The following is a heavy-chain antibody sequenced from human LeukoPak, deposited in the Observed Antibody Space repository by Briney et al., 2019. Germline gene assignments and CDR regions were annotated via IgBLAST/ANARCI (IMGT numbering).Heavy chain of an antibody. CDR2: MNTDSGKT. J-gene: IGHJ4*02. Sequence: ASVKVSCKAPEYIFTNFDIHWVRQATGQGLEWMGWMNTDSGKTGHAEKFQGRVTMTSNTSTHIAYMEVSSLRSGETAVYYCASDGRGRAFDYWGQGSRVTVSS. CDR3: ASDGRGRAFDY. V-gene: IGHV1-8*01. CDR1: EYIFTNFD. D-gene: IGHD3-16*01.